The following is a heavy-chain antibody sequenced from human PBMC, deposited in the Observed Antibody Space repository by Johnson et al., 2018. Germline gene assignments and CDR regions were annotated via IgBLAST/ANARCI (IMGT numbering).Heavy chain of an antibody. CDR1: RFTFSNYA. J-gene: IGHJ4*02. CDR3: AKLSKARLPAPHVDS. CDR2: ISDSGDSV. D-gene: IGHD6-6*01. Sequence: VQLVQSGGNWVQPGGSLRLSCSASRFTFSNYAMSWVRQAPGKGLEWVSAISDSGDSVYYTDSVMGRFFISRDNSKNMVYLQMDSLKGAETAVYYCAKLSKARLPAPHVDSWGQGTLVTVSS. V-gene: IGHV3-23*04.